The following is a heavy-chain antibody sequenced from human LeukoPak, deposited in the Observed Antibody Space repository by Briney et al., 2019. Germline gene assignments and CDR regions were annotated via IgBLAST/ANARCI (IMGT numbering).Heavy chain of an antibody. D-gene: IGHD3-10*02. V-gene: IGHV3-30-3*01. CDR2: ISYDGSNK. Sequence: GRSLRLSCAASGFTLSSYAMHWVRQAPGKGLEWVAVISYDGSNKHYADSVKGRFTISRDNSKNTLYLQMNSLRAEDTAVYYCARDSSYYVWGQGTLVTVSS. CDR3: ARDSSYYV. J-gene: IGHJ4*02. CDR1: GFTLSSYA.